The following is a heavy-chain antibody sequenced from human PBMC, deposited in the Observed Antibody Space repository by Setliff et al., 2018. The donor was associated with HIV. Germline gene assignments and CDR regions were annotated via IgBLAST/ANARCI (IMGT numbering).Heavy chain of an antibody. J-gene: IGHJ4*02. D-gene: IGHD3-22*01. V-gene: IGHV4-4*02. CDR2: IYHSGST. CDR1: GVSTSNNNYW. CDR3: GGNGYYSIDY. Sequence: SETLSLTCAVSGVSTSNNNYWWSWVRQPPGKGLEWIGEIYHSGSTNYNPSLKSRVTISLDKSKSQFSLKLNSVTAADTAVYYCGGNGYYSIDYWGQGTLVTVSS.